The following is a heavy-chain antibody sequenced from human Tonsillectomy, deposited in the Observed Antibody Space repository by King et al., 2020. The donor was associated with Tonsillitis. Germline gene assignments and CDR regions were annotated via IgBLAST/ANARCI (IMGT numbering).Heavy chain of an antibody. J-gene: IGHJ3*02. D-gene: IGHD3-22*01. CDR2: ISNSGSTI. CDR3: ASHSTYYDRLEGRLRQYDAFDI. CDR1: RFTFSDYS. Sequence: VQLVESGGGLVKPGGSLRLSCAASRFTFSDYSMSWIRQAPGKGLEWVSYISNSGSTIYYADSVKGRLTISRDNAKNSLYLQMNSLRAEDTAVYYCASHSTYYDRLEGRLRQYDAFDIWGQGTMVTVSS. V-gene: IGHV3-11*01.